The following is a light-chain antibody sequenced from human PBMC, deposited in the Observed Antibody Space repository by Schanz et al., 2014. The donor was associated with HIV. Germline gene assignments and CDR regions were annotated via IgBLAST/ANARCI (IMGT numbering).Light chain of an antibody. CDR2: DVS. CDR1: SSDVGGYNY. V-gene: IGLV2-23*02. J-gene: IGLJ1*01. Sequence: QSALTQPASVSGSPGQSIAISCTGTSSDVGGYNYVSWYQQYPGKVPKIMIYDVSNRPSGVSNRFSGSKSGNTASLTISGLQGEDEADYYCCSYVDSSTFVFGTGTKLTVL. CDR3: CSYVDSSTFV.